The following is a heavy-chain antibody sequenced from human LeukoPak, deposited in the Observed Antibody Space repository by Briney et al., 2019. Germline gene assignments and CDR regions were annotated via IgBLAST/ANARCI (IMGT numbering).Heavy chain of an antibody. J-gene: IGHJ4*02. CDR1: GFTFSSYA. V-gene: IGHV3-23*01. D-gene: IGHD3-22*01. CDR3: AKAPRFLYYYDSSGYYF. CDR2: ISGSGGST. Sequence: GGSLRLSCAASGFTFSSYAMSWVRQAPGKGLEWVLAISGSGGSTYYADSVKGRFTISRDNSKNTLYLQMNSLRAEDTAVYYCAKAPRFLYYYDSSGYYFWGQGTLVTVSS.